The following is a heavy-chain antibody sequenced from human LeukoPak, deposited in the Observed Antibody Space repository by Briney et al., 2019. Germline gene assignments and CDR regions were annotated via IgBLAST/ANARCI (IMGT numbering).Heavy chain of an antibody. CDR2: INPNSGGT. V-gene: IGHV1-2*02. Sequence: ASVKVSCKASGYTFTGYYMHWVRQAPGQGLEWMGWINPNSGGTNYAQKFQGRVTMTTDTSTSTAYMELRSLRSDDTAVYYCARVFSSSWYLELDHFDYWGQGTLVTVSS. D-gene: IGHD6-13*01. J-gene: IGHJ4*02. CDR1: GYTFTGYY. CDR3: ARVFSSSWYLELDHFDY.